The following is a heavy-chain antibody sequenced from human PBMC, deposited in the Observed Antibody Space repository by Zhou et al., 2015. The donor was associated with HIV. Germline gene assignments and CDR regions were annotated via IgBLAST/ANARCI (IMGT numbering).Heavy chain of an antibody. CDR2: ISGSGGST. J-gene: IGHJ4*02. Sequence: EVQLVESGGDLVQPGGSLRLSCAASGFTFSSYDIHWVRQAPGKGLEWVAIISGSGGSTYYADSVKGRFTISRDNSKNTLYLQMNSLRAEDTAVYYCARDSPGEWPIDYWGQGTLVTVSS. CDR3: ARDSPGEWPIDY. CDR1: GFTFSSYD. D-gene: IGHD3-10*01. V-gene: IGHV3-23*04.